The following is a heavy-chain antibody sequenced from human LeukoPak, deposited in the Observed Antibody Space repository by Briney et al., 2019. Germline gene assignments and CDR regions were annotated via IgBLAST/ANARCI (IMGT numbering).Heavy chain of an antibody. CDR1: GGSISSYY. CDR3: ARGQKYSYGYRVTELGSGYFDY. J-gene: IGHJ4*02. Sequence: PSETLSLTCTVSGGSISSYYWSWIRQPPGKGLEWIGYIYYSGGTKYNPSLKSRVSISVDTSKNQLSLRLSSVTAADTAVYYCARGQKYSYGYRVTELGSGYFDYWGQGTLVTVSS. D-gene: IGHD5-18*01. CDR2: IYYSGGT. V-gene: IGHV4-59*01.